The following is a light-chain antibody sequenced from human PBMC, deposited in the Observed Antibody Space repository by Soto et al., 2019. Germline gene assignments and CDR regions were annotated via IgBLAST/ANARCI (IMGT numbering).Light chain of an antibody. V-gene: IGLV2-14*01. CDR1: SSDIGGFNY. CDR3: SSYTTSSTWV. J-gene: IGLJ3*02. Sequence: QSALTQPASVSGSPGQSITISCTGTSSDIGGFNYVSWYQQHPGTVPKVMIYDVTNRPSGVSNRFSGSKSGNTASLTISGLQADDEADYYSSSYTTSSTWVFGGGTKLTVL. CDR2: DVT.